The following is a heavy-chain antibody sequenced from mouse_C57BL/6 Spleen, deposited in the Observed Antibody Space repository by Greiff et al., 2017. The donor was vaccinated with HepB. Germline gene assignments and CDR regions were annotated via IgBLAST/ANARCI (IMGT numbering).Heavy chain of an antibody. J-gene: IGHJ4*01. D-gene: IGHD1-1*02. CDR3: ARSRYGYAMDY. CDR2: IYPRDGST. V-gene: IGHV1-85*01. Sequence: VQLQQSGPELVKPGASVKLSCKASGYTFTSYDINWVKQRPGQGLEWIGWIYPRDGSTKYNVKFKGKATLTVDTSSSTAYMELHSLTSEDSAVYICARSRYGYAMDYWGQGTSVTVSS. CDR1: GYTFTSYD.